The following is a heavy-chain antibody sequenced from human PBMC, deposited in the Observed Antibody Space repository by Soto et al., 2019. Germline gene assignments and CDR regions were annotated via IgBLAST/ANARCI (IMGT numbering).Heavy chain of an antibody. V-gene: IGHV3-23*01. J-gene: IGHJ3*02. CDR2: ISGSGGST. D-gene: IGHD6-19*01. Sequence: GGSLSLSCAATGFTFSSYAMSWVRHAPGKGLEWVSAISGSGGSTYYADSVKGRFTISRENSKNTLYLQMNSLRAEDTAVYYCAKDLRRLVLDAFDIWGQGTMVTVSS. CDR3: AKDLRRLVLDAFDI. CDR1: GFTFSSYA.